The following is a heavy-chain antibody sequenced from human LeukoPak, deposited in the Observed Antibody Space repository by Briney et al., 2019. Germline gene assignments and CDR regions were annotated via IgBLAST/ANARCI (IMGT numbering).Heavy chain of an antibody. CDR3: ARFGNDYGMDV. CDR2: IIPILGIA. J-gene: IGHJ6*02. Sequence: VASVKVSCKASGGTFSSYAISWVRQAPGQGLEWMGRIIPILGIANYAQKFQGRVTITADKSTSTAYMELSSLRSEDTAVYHCARFGNDYGMDVWGQGTTVTVSS. V-gene: IGHV1-69*04. D-gene: IGHD3-10*01. CDR1: GGTFSSYA.